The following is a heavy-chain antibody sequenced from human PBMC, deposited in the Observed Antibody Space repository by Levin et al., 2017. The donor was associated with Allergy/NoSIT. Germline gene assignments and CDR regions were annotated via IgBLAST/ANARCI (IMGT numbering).Heavy chain of an antibody. CDR3: ARHSIAVAGFDY. J-gene: IGHJ4*02. CDR1: GGSISSSSYY. D-gene: IGHD6-19*01. V-gene: IGHV4-39*01. Sequence: KASETLSLTCTVSGGSISSSSYYWGWIRQPPGKGLEWIGSIYYSGSTYYNPSLKSRVTISVDTSKNQFSLKLSSVTAADTAVYYCARHSIAVAGFDYWGQGTLVTVSS. CDR2: IYYSGST.